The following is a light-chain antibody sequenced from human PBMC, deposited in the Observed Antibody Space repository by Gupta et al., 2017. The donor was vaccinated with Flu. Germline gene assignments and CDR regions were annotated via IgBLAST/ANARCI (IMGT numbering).Light chain of an antibody. CDR1: ESVSSY. CDR3: LQRVNWPRT. Sequence: EIVLTQYSATLSLSPGERATLSCMASESVSSYLAWYQQKPGQAPRLLIYDASNRATGIPARFSAGGSGTDFTLTISSLEAEEVGVYYCLQRVNWPRTFGQGTKVEIQ. CDR2: DAS. V-gene: IGKV3-11*01. J-gene: IGKJ1*01.